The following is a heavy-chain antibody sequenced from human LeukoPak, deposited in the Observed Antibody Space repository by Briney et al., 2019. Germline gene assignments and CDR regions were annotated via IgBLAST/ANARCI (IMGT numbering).Heavy chain of an antibody. J-gene: IGHJ6*02. D-gene: IGHD3-10*01. CDR1: GYTFTGYY. Sequence: ASVKVSCKASGYTFTGYYMHWVRQAPGQGLEWMGGIIPIFGTANYAQKFQGRVTITADESTSTAYMELSSLRSEDTAVYYCARGQPDYYGSGSSPGYYYYYGMDVWGQGTTVTVSS. CDR2: IIPIFGTA. CDR3: ARGQPDYYGSGSSPGYYYYYGMDV. V-gene: IGHV1-69*13.